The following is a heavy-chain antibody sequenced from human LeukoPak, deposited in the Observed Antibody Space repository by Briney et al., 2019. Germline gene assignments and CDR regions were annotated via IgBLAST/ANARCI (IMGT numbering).Heavy chain of an antibody. CDR3: ARELSPVWFDP. D-gene: IGHD3-16*02. Sequence: PGGSLRLSCAASGFTFSSYGMHWVRQAPGKGLEWVAVIWYDGSNKYHADSVKGRFTISRDNSKNTLYLQMNSLRAEDTAVYYCARELSPVWFDPWGQGTLVTVSS. CDR1: GFTFSSYG. V-gene: IGHV3-33*01. J-gene: IGHJ5*02. CDR2: IWYDGSNK.